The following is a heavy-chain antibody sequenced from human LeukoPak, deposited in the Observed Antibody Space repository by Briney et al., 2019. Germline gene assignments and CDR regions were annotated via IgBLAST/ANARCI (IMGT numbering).Heavy chain of an antibody. CDR3: ARVVGSSRCNNWFDP. CDR1: GYTFTIYG. Sequence: ASVTVSCKASGYTFTIYGISWVRQAPGPGLEWLGWISAYNGNTNYAQKLQGRVTMTTDTSTSTAYMELRSLRSDDTAVYYCARVVGSSRCNNWFDPWGQGTLVTVSS. J-gene: IGHJ5*02. V-gene: IGHV1-18*01. D-gene: IGHD6-13*01. CDR2: ISAYNGNT.